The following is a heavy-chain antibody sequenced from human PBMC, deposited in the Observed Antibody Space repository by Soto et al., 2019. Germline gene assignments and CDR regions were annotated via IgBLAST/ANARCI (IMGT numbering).Heavy chain of an antibody. J-gene: IGHJ3*02. CDR2: ISYDGSNK. CDR1: GFTFSSYA. D-gene: IGHD5-18*01. Sequence: PGGSLRLSCAASGFTFSSYAMHWVRQAPGKGLEWVAVISYDGSNKYYADSVKGRFTISRDNSKNTLYLQMNSLRAEDTAVYYCAGSGRGYSYGYDAFDIWGQGTMVTVSS. V-gene: IGHV3-30-3*01. CDR3: AGSGRGYSYGYDAFDI.